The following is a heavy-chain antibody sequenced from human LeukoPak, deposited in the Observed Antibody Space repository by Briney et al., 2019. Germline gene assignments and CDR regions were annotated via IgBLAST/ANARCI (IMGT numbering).Heavy chain of an antibody. Sequence: PGGSLRLSCAASGFTFSSYAMSWVRQAPGKGLEWVSAISGSGGSTYYADSVKGRFTISRDNSKNTLYLQMNSLRAEDTAVYYCAKGPHYYDSSGYYPYDYWGQGTLVTVSS. J-gene: IGHJ4*02. D-gene: IGHD3-22*01. CDR2: ISGSGGST. V-gene: IGHV3-23*01. CDR3: AKGPHYYDSSGYYPYDY. CDR1: GFTFSSYA.